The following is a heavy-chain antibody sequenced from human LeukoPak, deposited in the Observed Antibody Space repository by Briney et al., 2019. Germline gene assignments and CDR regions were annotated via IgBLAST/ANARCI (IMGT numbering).Heavy chain of an antibody. CDR1: GFTFSSYA. D-gene: IGHD5-18*01. J-gene: IGHJ4*02. Sequence: GSLRLSCAASGFTFSSYAMHWVRQAPGKGLEYVSAISSNGGSTYYANSVKGRFTISRDNSKNTLYLQMGSLRAEDMAVYYCARDPASGGYSYGYSDYWGQGTLVTVSS. CDR3: ARDPASGGYSYGYSDY. V-gene: IGHV3-64*01. CDR2: ISSNGGST.